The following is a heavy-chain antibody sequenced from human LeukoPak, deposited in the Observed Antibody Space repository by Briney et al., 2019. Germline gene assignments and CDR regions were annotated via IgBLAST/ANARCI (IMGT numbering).Heavy chain of an antibody. CDR3: ARGLLVRGVIKGSFDY. CDR1: GVSISSSSYH. CDR2: IYDSGST. Sequence: PSETLSLTCTVSGVSISSSSYHWDWIRQPPGKGLEWIGSIYDSGSTYYSPSLKSRVTISVDTSKNQFSLKLSSVTAADTAVYYCARGLLVRGVIKGSFDYWGQGTLVTVSS. D-gene: IGHD3-10*01. V-gene: IGHV4-39*01. J-gene: IGHJ4*02.